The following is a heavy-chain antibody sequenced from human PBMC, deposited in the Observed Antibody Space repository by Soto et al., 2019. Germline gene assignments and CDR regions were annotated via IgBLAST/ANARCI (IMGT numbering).Heavy chain of an antibody. Sequence: SETLSLTCTVAGAAVDSAGYFWTWSRQRPGKGLEWIGHINYSGSTDHTPSLRSRLMVSIDTSKNQFSLKLNSVTAADTAIYYCARGTGLSYTYGVDDWGQGTLVTVSS. CDR3: ARGTGLSYTYGVDD. D-gene: IGHD5-18*01. CDR1: GAAVDSAGYF. CDR2: INYSGST. J-gene: IGHJ1*01. V-gene: IGHV4-31*03.